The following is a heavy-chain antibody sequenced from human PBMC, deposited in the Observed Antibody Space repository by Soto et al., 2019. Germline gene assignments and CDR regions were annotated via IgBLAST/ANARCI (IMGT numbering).Heavy chain of an antibody. V-gene: IGHV3-74*01. CDR3: ASDLFGSGSFAYYYGMDV. Sequence: GGSLRLSCAASGFFFSNYWMHWVRQAPGKGLVWVSRIDTDGGGAIYADSVKGRFTISRDNAKNTLYLHMNSLRAEDTAVYYCASDLFGSGSFAYYYGMDVWGQGTTVTVSS. CDR1: GFFFSNYW. D-gene: IGHD3-10*01. CDR2: IDTDGGGA. J-gene: IGHJ6*02.